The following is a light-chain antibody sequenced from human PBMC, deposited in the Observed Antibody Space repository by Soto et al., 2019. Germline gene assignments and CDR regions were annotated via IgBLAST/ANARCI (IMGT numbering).Light chain of an antibody. V-gene: IGKV1-27*01. CDR3: QKYVTAPQT. CDR1: QGIIDY. J-gene: IGKJ1*01. CDR2: AAS. Sequence: DIQMTQSPSSLSASVGDRVTITCRASQGIIDYLAWYQQKPGKPPKLLIYAASTLHSGVPSRFSGSGAGTDFTLTISSLQPEDVATYYCQKYVTAPQTFGPGTRVEIK.